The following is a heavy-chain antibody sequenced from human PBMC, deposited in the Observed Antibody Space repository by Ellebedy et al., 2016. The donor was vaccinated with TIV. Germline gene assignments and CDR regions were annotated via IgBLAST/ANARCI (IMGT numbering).Heavy chain of an antibody. CDR1: GFTFSSYA. D-gene: IGHD5-12*01. V-gene: IGHV3-30-3*01. CDR2: ISYDGSNK. CDR3: ARDQSGLDY. Sequence: GESLKISCAASGFTFSSYAMHWVRQAPGKGLEWVAVISYDGSNKYYADSVKGRFTISRDNSKNTLYLQMNSLRAEDTAVYYCARDQSGLDYWGQGTLVTVSS. J-gene: IGHJ4*02.